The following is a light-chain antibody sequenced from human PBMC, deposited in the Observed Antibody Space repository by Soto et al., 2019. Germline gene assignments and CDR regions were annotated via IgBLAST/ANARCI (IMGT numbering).Light chain of an antibody. J-gene: IGKJ5*01. V-gene: IGKV3D-20*02. CDR2: DTS. Sequence: ELVLTHSPGTLYLSPGERATLSCRAIQTLSNSFIAWYQQKPGQAPRLLIYDTSSRATGVPDRYSASGSGTDFTLTISSLEPEDFAVYYCQQRSNWPPITFGQGA. CDR3: QQRSNWPPIT. CDR1: QTLSNSF.